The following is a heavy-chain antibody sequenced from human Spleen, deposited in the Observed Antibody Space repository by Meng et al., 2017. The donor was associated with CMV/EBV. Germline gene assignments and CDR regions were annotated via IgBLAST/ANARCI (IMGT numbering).Heavy chain of an antibody. Sequence: GGSLRLSCVVSGFTFSDLGMHWVRQAPGKGLEWLSFIRSDGSHEYSADPVKGRFTISRDNSRNTLYLQMNSLRPDDTAVYYCAKDVRNFDWDTFDIWGQGTMVTVSS. D-gene: IGHD3-9*01. J-gene: IGHJ3*02. V-gene: IGHV3-30*02. CDR1: GFTFSDLG. CDR3: AKDVRNFDWDTFDI. CDR2: IRSDGSHE.